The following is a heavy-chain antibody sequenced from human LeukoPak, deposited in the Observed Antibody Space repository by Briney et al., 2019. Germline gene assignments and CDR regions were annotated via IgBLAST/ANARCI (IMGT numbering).Heavy chain of an antibody. J-gene: IGHJ4*02. Sequence: GGSLRLSCAVSGFTFDDYAMHWVRQVPGKGLEWVSGVNWNSDSIGYAVRGRFTISRDNAKNSLYLQMNSLRVEDTALYYCVTNGGGDSGYGNFDYWGQGTLVTVSS. CDR2: VNWNSDSI. CDR3: VTNGGGDSGYGNFDY. D-gene: IGHD5-12*01. V-gene: IGHV3-9*01. CDR1: GFTFDDYA.